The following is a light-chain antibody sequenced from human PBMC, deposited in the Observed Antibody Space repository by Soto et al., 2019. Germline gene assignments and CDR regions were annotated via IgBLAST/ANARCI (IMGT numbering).Light chain of an antibody. V-gene: IGLV2-14*01. CDR2: EVS. CDR1: SSDVGGYNY. Sequence: QSALTQPASVSGSPGQSITISCTGTSSDVGGYNYVSWYQQQSGKAPKLIIHEVSNRPSGVSNRFSGSKSGNTASLTISGLQAEDEADYYCQSYDSSLSGSYVFGTGTKLTVL. J-gene: IGLJ1*01. CDR3: QSYDSSLSGSYV.